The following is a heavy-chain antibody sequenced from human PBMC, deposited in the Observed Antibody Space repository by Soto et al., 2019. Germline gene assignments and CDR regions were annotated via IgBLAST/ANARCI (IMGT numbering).Heavy chain of an antibody. CDR2: IVHLYGTT. CDR3: XXXXXXXXXXXXV. V-gene: IGHV1-69*01. CDR1: GLTFSXXX. J-gene: IGHJ6*02. Sequence: QVQLVQSGAEVKKPGSSVKVSCKSSGLTFSXXXXXXXXXXXXXXXEWMGGIVHLYGTTNYAQRFQGRVTITADESTNXAXXXXXXXXXXXXXXXXXXXXXXXXXXXXXVWGQGTTVTVSS.